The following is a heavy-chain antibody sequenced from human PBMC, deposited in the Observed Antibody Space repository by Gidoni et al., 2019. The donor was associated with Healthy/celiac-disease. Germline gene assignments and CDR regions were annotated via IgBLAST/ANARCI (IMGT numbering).Heavy chain of an antibody. Sequence: QLQLQESGPGLVKPSETLSLTCTVSGGSISSRSYYWGWIRQPPGKGLEWIGSIYYSGSTYYNPALKSRVTISVDTSKNQFSLKLSSVTAADTAVYYCARRFGYSGYEFDYWGQGTLVTVSS. D-gene: IGHD5-12*01. CDR1: GGSISSRSYY. J-gene: IGHJ4*02. CDR2: IYYSGST. CDR3: ARRFGYSGYEFDY. V-gene: IGHV4-39*01.